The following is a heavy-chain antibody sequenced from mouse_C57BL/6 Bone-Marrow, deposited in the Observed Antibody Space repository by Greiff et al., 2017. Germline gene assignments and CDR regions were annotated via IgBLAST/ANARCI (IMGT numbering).Heavy chain of an antibody. CDR2: IDPETGGT. D-gene: IGHD2-5*01. J-gene: IGHJ4*01. CDR3: TKAYYSNYVPYYYAMDY. V-gene: IGHV1-15*01. CDR1: GYTFTDYE. Sequence: QVQLQQSGAELVRPGASVTLSCKASGYTFTDYELRWVKQTPVHGLEWIGAIDPETGGTAYNQKFKGKAILTADKSSSTAYMELRSLTSEDSAVYYCTKAYYSNYVPYYYAMDYWGQGTSVTVSS.